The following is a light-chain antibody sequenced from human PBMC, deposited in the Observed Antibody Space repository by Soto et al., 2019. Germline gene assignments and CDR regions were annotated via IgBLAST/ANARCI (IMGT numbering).Light chain of an antibody. Sequence: EIVLTQSPATLSSFPGDRVTLSCRASQYINTRLAWYQHRPGQAPRLLIYQTSTRATGVPARFSGSRSGTEFTLTINSLQSEDFAVYYCQRYNNWPLTFGGGTKVDIK. V-gene: IGKV3-15*01. CDR2: QTS. CDR3: QRYNNWPLT. CDR1: QYINTR. J-gene: IGKJ4*01.